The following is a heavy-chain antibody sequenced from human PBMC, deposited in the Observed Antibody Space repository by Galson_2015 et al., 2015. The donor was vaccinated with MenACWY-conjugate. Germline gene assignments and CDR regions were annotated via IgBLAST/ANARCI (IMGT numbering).Heavy chain of an antibody. CDR2: ITGGGGTT. D-gene: IGHD6-19*01. V-gene: IGHV3-23*01. J-gene: IGHJ4*02. CDR1: GFTLRNYA. CDR3: ARATPSHKYTSGWHDYFDN. Sequence: SLRLSCAASGFTLRNYAMTWVRQAPGKGLEWVSVITGGGGTTYYADSVKGRFTISRDNSNNALYLQTNSLRAEDTAVYYCARATPSHKYTSGWHDYFDNWGQGTLVTVSS.